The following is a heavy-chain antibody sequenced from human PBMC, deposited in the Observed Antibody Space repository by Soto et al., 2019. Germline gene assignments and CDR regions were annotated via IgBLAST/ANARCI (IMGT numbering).Heavy chain of an antibody. CDR3: ARGYCGGDCYPIPEYFQH. Sequence: GGSLRLSCAASGFTFSSYSMNWVRQAPGKGLEWVSYISSSSSTIYYADSVKGRFTISRDNAKNSLYLQMNSLRAEDTAVYYCARGYCGGDCYPIPEYFQHWGQGTLVTVSS. V-gene: IGHV3-48*01. J-gene: IGHJ1*01. CDR2: ISSSSSTI. D-gene: IGHD2-21*01. CDR1: GFTFSSYS.